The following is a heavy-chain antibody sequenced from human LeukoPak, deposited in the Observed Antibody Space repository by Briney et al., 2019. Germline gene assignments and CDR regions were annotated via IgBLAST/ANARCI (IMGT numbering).Heavy chain of an antibody. V-gene: IGHV3-30*18. CDR1: GFTFSSYG. J-gene: IGHJ4*02. CDR3: AKDQLKRGSYDFWSGYYRY. CDR2: ISYDGSNK. D-gene: IGHD3-3*01. Sequence: GGSLRLSCAASGFTFSSYGMHWVRQAPGKGLEWVAVISYDGSNKYYADSVKGRFTISRDNSKNTLYLQMNSLRAEDTAVYYCAKDQLKRGSYDFWSGYYRYWGQGTLVTVSS.